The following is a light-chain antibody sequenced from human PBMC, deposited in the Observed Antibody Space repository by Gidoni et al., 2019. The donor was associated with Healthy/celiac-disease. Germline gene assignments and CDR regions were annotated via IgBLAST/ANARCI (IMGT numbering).Light chain of an antibody. V-gene: IGKV3-20*01. Sequence: EIVLTQSPGTLSLSPGERVTLPCRANQSVSSSYLAWYQQKPGQAPRLLIDGASSRATGIPDRFSGSGSGTDFTLTISRLEPEDFAVYYCQQYGSSPPTFGQGTKLEIK. CDR1: QSVSSSY. CDR3: QQYGSSPPT. J-gene: IGKJ2*01. CDR2: GAS.